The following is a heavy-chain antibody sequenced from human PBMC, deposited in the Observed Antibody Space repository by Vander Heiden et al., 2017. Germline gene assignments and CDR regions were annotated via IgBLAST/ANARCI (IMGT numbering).Heavy chain of an antibody. Sequence: QVQLQESGPGLVKPSETLSLTCTGSGDSISSYYWSWIRQPPGKGLDGSGYIYHSGSTNHNPSLKSRVTISVDTSKNQFSLKVRSVTAADTAVYYGARTWSMYNYYFDDWGQGTLVTVSS. CDR1: GDSISSYY. V-gene: IGHV4-59*01. CDR3: ARTWSMYNYYFDD. D-gene: IGHD1-1*01. CDR2: IYHSGST. J-gene: IGHJ4*02.